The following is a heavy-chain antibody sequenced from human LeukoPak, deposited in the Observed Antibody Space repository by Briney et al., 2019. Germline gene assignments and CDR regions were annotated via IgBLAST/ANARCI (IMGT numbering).Heavy chain of an antibody. D-gene: IGHD3-22*01. CDR2: INSDGSST. CDR1: GFTFSSYW. J-gene: IGHJ4*02. CDR3: ARITGYDSSGFPVDFDY. V-gene: IGHV3-74*01. Sequence: PGVSLRLSCAASGFTFSSYWMHWVRQAPGKGLVWVSRINSDGSSTIYADSAKGRFTISRDNAKNTLYLQMNSLRAEDTAVYYCARITGYDSSGFPVDFDYWGQGTLVTVSS.